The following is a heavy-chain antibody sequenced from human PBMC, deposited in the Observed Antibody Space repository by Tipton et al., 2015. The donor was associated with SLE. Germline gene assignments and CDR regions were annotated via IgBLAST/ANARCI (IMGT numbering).Heavy chain of an antibody. CDR1: GYNFATYW. D-gene: IGHD6-13*01. CDR2: MFPGDSDA. Sequence: QLVQSGAEVKKPGESLKISCKASGYNFATYWIAWVRQMPGKGLEWMGIMFPGDSDARYSPSFQGQVTMSADKSTTTAYLQWRSVKASDTAMYYCARPSNDYSTASPIYYWGQGTQVTVSS. J-gene: IGHJ4*02. V-gene: IGHV5-51*03. CDR3: ARPSNDYSTASPIYY.